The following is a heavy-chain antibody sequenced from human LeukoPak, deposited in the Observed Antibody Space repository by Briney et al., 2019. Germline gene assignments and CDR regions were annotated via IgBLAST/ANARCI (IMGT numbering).Heavy chain of an antibody. J-gene: IGHJ4*02. Sequence: GGSLRISCAASGFTVSSNYMSLVRQAPGKGLPLGSAIYSGGSTFYADSVKGRFTISRDNSKNTLYLQMDSLRAEDAAVYFCAKAPVTSCRGAYCYPFDSWGQGTLVTVSS. CDR1: GFTVSSNY. CDR3: AKAPVTSCRGAYCYPFDS. V-gene: IGHV3-53*01. D-gene: IGHD2-21*01. CDR2: IYSGGST.